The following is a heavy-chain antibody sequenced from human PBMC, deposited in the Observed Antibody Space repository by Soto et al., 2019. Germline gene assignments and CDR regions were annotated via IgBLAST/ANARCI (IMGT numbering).Heavy chain of an antibody. CDR1: GGSISSGSYY. J-gene: IGHJ5*02. V-gene: IGHV4-61*01. CDR2: IYYSGRT. D-gene: IGHD1-26*01. CDR3: VRLGATTRSFDP. Sequence: PSETLSLTCTVSGGSISSGSYYWSWMRQPPGQGLEYIGAIYYSGRTYYNPSLKSRVTISIDTSQKQFSLKLSSVTAADTAVYYCVRLGATTRSFDPWGQGILVTVSS.